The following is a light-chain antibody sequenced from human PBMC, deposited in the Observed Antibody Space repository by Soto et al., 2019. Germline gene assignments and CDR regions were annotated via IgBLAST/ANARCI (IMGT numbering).Light chain of an antibody. CDR1: SSNIGAGYD. J-gene: IGLJ2*01. V-gene: IGLV1-40*01. CDR2: GNS. CDR3: QSYDSSLSVHVV. Sequence: VLTQPPSVSGAPGQRVTISCTGSSSNIGAGYDVHWYQQLPGTAPKLLIYGNSNRPSGVPDRFSGSKSGTSASLAITGLQAEDEADYYCQSYDSSLSVHVVFGGGTKLTVL.